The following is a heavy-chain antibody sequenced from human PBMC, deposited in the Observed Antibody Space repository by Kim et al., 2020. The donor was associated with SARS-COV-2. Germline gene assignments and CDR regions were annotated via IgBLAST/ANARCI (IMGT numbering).Heavy chain of an antibody. CDR3: ARRAGGNPYWYCDL. V-gene: IGHV3-74*01. Sequence: AEAVKGRFTITRDNAKNTLFLQKNSLRAEDTAVYYCARRAGGNPYWYCDLWGRGTLVTVSS. D-gene: IGHD2-15*01. J-gene: IGHJ2*01.